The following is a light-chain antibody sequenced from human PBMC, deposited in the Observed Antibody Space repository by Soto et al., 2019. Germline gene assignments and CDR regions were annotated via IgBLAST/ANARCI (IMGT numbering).Light chain of an antibody. CDR1: SCNIGKNY. Sequence: QSVLTQPPSVSAAPGQKVTISCSGSSCNIGKNYVSWYQQLPGTAPKLLIYDNNKRPSGIPDRFSGSKSGTSATLGITGLQTGDEADYYCGTWDSSLSAGVFGGGTKLTVL. CDR2: DNN. V-gene: IGLV1-51*01. J-gene: IGLJ2*01. CDR3: GTWDSSLSAGV.